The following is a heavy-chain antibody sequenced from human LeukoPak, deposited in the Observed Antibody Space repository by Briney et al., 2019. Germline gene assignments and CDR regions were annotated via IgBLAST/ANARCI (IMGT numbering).Heavy chain of an antibody. Sequence: SETLSLTCTVSGGSISSSSYYWGWIRQPPGKGLQWIGSINYSGNTYYNPSLKSRVTMSVDTSKNQFSLKLSSVTAADTAVYYCAAGVITVMVAFDIWGQGTMVTVPS. D-gene: IGHD3-22*01. CDR1: GGSISSSSYY. J-gene: IGHJ3*02. V-gene: IGHV4-39*07. CDR3: AAGVITVMVAFDI. CDR2: INYSGNT.